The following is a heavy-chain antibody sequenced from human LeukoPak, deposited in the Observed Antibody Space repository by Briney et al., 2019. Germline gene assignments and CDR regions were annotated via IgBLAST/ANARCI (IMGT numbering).Heavy chain of an antibody. J-gene: IGHJ5*02. D-gene: IGHD3-3*01. CDR3: TKSDWFDP. V-gene: IGHV3-74*01. CDR2: IKNDGSIT. CDR1: GFIFSGYW. Sequence: GGSLRLSCAASGFIFSGYWMHWVRQAPGKGLVWLSRIKNDGSITSYADFVKGRFTISRDNAKNTPYLQMNSLRVEDTAVYYCTKSDWFDPWGQGTLVTVSS.